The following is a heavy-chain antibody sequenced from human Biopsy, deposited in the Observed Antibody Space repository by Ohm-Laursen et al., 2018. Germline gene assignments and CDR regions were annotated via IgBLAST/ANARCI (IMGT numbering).Heavy chain of an antibody. CDR1: GFSFTGYY. CDR3: ALQSVAQMKNFDY. D-gene: IGHD6-19*01. Sequence: SVKVSCNASGFSFTGYYIHWVRQAPGQGLEWMGWISPKSGGTNYAQKFQGNITMTKNTSMSTAYMEMSRLRSDDTTVYYCALQSVAQMKNFDYWGQGTLVTVSS. V-gene: IGHV1-2*02. J-gene: IGHJ4*02. CDR2: ISPKSGGT.